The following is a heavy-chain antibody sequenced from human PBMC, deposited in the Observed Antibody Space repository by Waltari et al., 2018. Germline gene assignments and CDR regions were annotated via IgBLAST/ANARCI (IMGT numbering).Heavy chain of an antibody. CDR1: GFTFSGTS. Sequence: EVQLLESGGGLVQPGGSLRLSCAASGFTFSGTSMSWVRPAPGKGLEGVSSTSGGGGETYYADSVKGRFTISRDNSKNTLFLQMNSLRAEDTAEYYCVKGAIAARKFDYWGQGTLVSVSS. CDR3: VKGAIAARKFDY. J-gene: IGHJ4*02. V-gene: IGHV3-23*01. CDR2: TSGGGGET. D-gene: IGHD6-6*01.